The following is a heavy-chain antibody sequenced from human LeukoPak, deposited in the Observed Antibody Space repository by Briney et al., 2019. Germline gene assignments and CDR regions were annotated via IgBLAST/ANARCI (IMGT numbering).Heavy chain of an antibody. J-gene: IGHJ4*02. CDR3: STTYYYDSSEGY. V-gene: IGHV3-15*07. Sequence: GGSLRLSCAASGFTFSNAWMNWVRQAPGKGLEWVGRIKSKTDGGTTDYAAPVKGRSTISRDDSKNTLYLQMNSLKTEDTAVYYCSTTYYYDSSEGYWGQGTLVTVSS. D-gene: IGHD3-22*01. CDR2: IKSKTDGGTT. CDR1: GFTFSNAW.